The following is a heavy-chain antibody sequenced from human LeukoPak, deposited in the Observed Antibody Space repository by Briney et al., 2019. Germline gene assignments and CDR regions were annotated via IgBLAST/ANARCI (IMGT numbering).Heavy chain of an antibody. CDR3: ARGSRYGSGSHFDF. CDR2: ISSGGINI. J-gene: IGHJ4*02. D-gene: IGHD3-10*01. Sequence: GGSLRLSCAASGFTFSDFYMGWIRQAPGKGLECVSYISSGGINIHYADSVKGRFTISRDDAQNSLILQMNSLTAEDTAVFCCARGSRYGSGSHFDFWGQGTLVTVSS. V-gene: IGHV3-11*01. CDR1: GFTFSDFY.